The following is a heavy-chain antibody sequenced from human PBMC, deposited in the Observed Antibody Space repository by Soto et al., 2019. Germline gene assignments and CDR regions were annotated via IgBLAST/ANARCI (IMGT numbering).Heavy chain of an antibody. J-gene: IGHJ6*02. CDR2: ISVYTGNT. V-gene: IGHV1-18*04. D-gene: IGHD2-8*01. CDR1: GYTFTSYG. Sequence: QVQLVQSGGEVTKPGASVKVSCKSSGYTFTSYGVSWVRQAPGQGLEWLGWISVYTGNTKQAQKFQDRVTLTTEASTSTAYLELRNLRSDDTAVYYWARDRCTTDKCYTHHFDVWGQGTTVTVSS. CDR3: ARDRCTTDKCYTHHFDV.